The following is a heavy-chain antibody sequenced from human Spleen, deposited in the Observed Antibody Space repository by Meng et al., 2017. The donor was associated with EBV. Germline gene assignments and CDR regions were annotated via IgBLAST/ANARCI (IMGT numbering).Heavy chain of an antibody. CDR1: GGTFSSNA. Sequence: QVHLVPSAAGVKKPGSSLKVSLKNSGGTFSSNAISWVRQAPGQGLEWMGGFIPMFGAPNYAQKFQGRVTIIADESTSAHYMELSSLRSEDTAVYYCASESGRGYTPDYWGQGTLVTVSS. D-gene: IGHD3-10*01. CDR3: ASESGRGYTPDY. V-gene: IGHV1-69*01. J-gene: IGHJ4*02. CDR2: FIPMFGAP.